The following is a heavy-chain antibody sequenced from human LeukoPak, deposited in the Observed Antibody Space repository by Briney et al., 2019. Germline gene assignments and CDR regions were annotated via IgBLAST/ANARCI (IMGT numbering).Heavy chain of an antibody. CDR2: INAGNGNT. CDR3: ARRSSGYYNYFDY. J-gene: IGHJ4*02. V-gene: IGHV1-3*01. CDR1: GYTFTSYA. Sequence: ASVKVSCKASGYTFTSYAMHWVRQAPGQRLEWMGWINAGNGNTKYSQKFQGRVTITRDTSASTAYMELSSLRSEGTAVYYCARRSSGYYNYFDYWGQGTLVTVSS. D-gene: IGHD3-22*01.